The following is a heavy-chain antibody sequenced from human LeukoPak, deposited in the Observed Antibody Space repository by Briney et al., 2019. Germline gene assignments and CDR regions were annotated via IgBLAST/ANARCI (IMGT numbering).Heavy chain of an antibody. CDR3: ARSLSGSYYTLFDP. V-gene: IGHV3-21*01. CDR2: ITSTGDHI. D-gene: IGHD1-26*01. Sequence: GGSLRLSCAASGFTFSAYSMKWVRQGPGRGPEWISLITSTGDHIYYADSVKGRFTVSRDNAKNSLYLQMNSLRDEDTAVYYCARSLSGSYYTLFDPWGQGTLVTVSS. CDR1: GFTFSAYS. J-gene: IGHJ5*02.